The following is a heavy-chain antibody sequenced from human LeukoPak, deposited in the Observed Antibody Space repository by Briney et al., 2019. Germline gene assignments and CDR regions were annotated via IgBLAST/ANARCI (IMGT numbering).Heavy chain of an antibody. V-gene: IGHV1-8*03. J-gene: IGHJ5*02. Sequence: ASVKVSCKASGYTFTSYDINWVRQATGQGLEWMGWMNPSSGNTGYAQKFQGRVTITRNTSISTAYMELSSLRSEDTAVYYCARLETNWFDPWGQGTLVTVSS. D-gene: IGHD3-3*01. CDR3: ARLETNWFDP. CDR2: MNPSSGNT. CDR1: GYTFTSYD.